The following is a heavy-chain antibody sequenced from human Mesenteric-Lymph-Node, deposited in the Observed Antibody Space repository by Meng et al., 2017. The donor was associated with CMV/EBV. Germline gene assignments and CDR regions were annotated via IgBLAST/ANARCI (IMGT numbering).Heavy chain of an antibody. CDR1: GFTFSNYG. Sequence: GESLKISCAASGFTFSNYGMHWVRQAPGKGLEWVAFIRYDGSTKYYVDSVKGRFTISRDNAKNSLYLQMSSLRVEDTAVYYCARARQLDYSGMDVWGQGTTVTVSS. CDR2: IRYDGSTK. J-gene: IGHJ6*02. D-gene: IGHD5-24*01. V-gene: IGHV3-30*02. CDR3: ARARQLDYSGMDV.